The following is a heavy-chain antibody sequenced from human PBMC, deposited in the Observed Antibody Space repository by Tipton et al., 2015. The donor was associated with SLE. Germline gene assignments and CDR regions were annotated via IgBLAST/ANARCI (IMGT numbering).Heavy chain of an antibody. CDR3: ARRITISHLFDY. Sequence: GSLRLSCTVSGGSISSSSYYWDWIRQPPGKGLEWIGNIYYSGSTYYSPSPKSRVTISIDTSKNQFSLKLNSVTAADTAVYYCARRITISHLFDYWGQGSLVTVSS. V-gene: IGHV4-39*07. J-gene: IGHJ4*02. CDR2: IYYSGST. CDR1: GGSISSSSYY. D-gene: IGHD3-3*01.